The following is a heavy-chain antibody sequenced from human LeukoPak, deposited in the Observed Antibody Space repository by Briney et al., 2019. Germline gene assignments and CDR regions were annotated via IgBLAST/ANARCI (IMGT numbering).Heavy chain of an antibody. V-gene: IGHV6-1*01. J-gene: IGHJ5*02. CDR1: GDIVSSNSVT. D-gene: IGHD2-2*01. CDR3: ARRLTQYDCFNP. CDR2: SYYRSTWYN. Sequence: SQTLSLTCAISGDIVSSNSVTWNWIRQSPSRGLEWLGRSYYRSTWYNDYAVSVRGRITVNPDTSKNQFSLHLNSVTPEDTAVYYCARRLTQYDCFNPWGQGILVTVSS.